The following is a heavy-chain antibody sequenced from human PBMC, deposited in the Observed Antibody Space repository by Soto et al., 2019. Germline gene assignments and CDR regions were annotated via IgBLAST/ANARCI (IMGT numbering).Heavy chain of an antibody. CDR2: ISGYNGST. CDR1: GHTFTTYD. J-gene: IGHJ4*02. D-gene: IGHD3-10*01. Sequence: QVQLVQSGAEVKKPGASVKVSCKASGHTFTTYDISWVRQAPGQGLEWMGWISGYNGSTNYAQKLQGRVTMTTDTSTSTAYMELRSLRSDDTAVYYCANTMVRGVQVHYFDYWGQGTLVTVSS. CDR3: ANTMVRGVQVHYFDY. V-gene: IGHV1-18*01.